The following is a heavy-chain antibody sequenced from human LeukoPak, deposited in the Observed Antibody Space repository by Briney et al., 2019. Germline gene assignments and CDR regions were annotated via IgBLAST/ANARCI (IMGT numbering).Heavy chain of an antibody. CDR1: GGSISSHY. CDR2: IYYSGST. V-gene: IGHV4-59*11. CDR3: ASTARHMVRAHLDV. Sequence: SETLSLTCTVSGGSISSHYWNWIRQPPGKRLEWIGYIYYSGSTNYNPSLKSRVTISVDTSKNQFSLKLSSVTAADTAVYYCASTARHMVRAHLDVWGKGTTVTVSS. D-gene: IGHD3-10*01. J-gene: IGHJ6*04.